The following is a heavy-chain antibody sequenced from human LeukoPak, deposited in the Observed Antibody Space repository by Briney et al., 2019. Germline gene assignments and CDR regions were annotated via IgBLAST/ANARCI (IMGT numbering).Heavy chain of an antibody. D-gene: IGHD1-1*01. J-gene: IGHJ5*02. CDR2: ISAYNGNT. CDR1: GYTFTSYG. CDR3: ARGDNWNDVPWFDP. Sequence: GASVTVSCKASGYTFTSYGISWVRQAPGHGLEWMGWISAYNGNTNYAQKLQGRVTMTTDTSTSTAYMELRSLRSDDTAVYYCARGDNWNDVPWFDPWGQGTLVAVSS. V-gene: IGHV1-18*01.